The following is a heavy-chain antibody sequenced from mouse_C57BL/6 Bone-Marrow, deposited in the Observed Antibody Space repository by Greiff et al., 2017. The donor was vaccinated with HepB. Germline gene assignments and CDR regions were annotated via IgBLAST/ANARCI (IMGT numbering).Heavy chain of an antibody. Sequence: VQLQQPGTELVKPGASVKLSCKASGYTFTSYWMHWVKQRPGQGLEWIGYINPSNGGTNYNDKFKNKATLTVDKSSSTAYMQLSSLTSEDSAVYYYARMGNYGSSYGCFAYWGQGTLVTVSA. J-gene: IGHJ3*01. V-gene: IGHV1-53*01. CDR3: ARMGNYGSSYGCFAY. CDR2: INPSNGGT. D-gene: IGHD1-1*01. CDR1: GYTFTSYW.